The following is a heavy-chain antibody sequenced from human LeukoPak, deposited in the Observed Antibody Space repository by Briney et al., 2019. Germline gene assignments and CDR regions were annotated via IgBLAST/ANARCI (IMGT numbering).Heavy chain of an antibody. Sequence: GGSLRLSCAASGFTFSSYAMSWVRQAPGKGLEWVAVISYDGSNKYYADSVKGRFTISRDNSKNTLYLQMNSLRAEDTAVYYCAKVPSSYDFWSGSNFDYWGQGTLVTVSS. CDR2: ISYDGSNK. D-gene: IGHD3-3*01. V-gene: IGHV3-30*18. CDR1: GFTFSSYA. CDR3: AKVPSSYDFWSGSNFDY. J-gene: IGHJ4*02.